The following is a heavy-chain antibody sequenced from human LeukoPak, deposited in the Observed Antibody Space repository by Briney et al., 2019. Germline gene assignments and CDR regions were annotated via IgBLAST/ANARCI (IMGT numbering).Heavy chain of an antibody. CDR2: ISYDGSNK. Sequence: GRSLRLSCAASGFTFSSYAMHWVRQAPGKGLEWVAVISYDGSNKYYADSVKGRFTISRDNSKNTLYLQMNSLRAEDTAVYYCARERTTIFGVVNLNDWGQGTLVTVSS. J-gene: IGHJ4*02. V-gene: IGHV3-30-3*01. CDR3: ARERTTIFGVVNLND. D-gene: IGHD3-3*01. CDR1: GFTFSSYA.